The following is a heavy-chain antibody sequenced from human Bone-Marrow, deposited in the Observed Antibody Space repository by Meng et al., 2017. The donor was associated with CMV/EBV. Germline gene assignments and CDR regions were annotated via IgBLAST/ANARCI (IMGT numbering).Heavy chain of an antibody. CDR1: GFSISSGYY. Sequence: SETLSLTCTVSGFSISSGYYWGWIRQPPGKGLEWIGSIYYSGSTYYNPSLKSRVTISVDTSKNQFSLKLSSVTAADTAVYYCARRRGYCSSTSCYTFDYWGQGTLVTVSS. J-gene: IGHJ4*02. D-gene: IGHD2-2*02. CDR3: ARRRGYCSSTSCYTFDY. CDR2: IYYSGST. V-gene: IGHV4-38-2*02.